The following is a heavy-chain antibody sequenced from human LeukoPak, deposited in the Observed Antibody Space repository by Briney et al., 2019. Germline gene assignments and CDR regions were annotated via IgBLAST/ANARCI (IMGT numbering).Heavy chain of an antibody. V-gene: IGHV3-30*04. Sequence: GGSLRLSCAASGFSFSSCAMHWVRQAPGKGLEWVAVISYDGSNDYHADSVRGRFTISRDNSKNTLSLQMNGLRAEDTAVYYCARDAKAVVPATWDSYYYMDVWGKGTTVIVSS. CDR1: GFSFSSCA. J-gene: IGHJ6*03. CDR3: ARDAKAVVPATWDSYYYMDV. CDR2: ISYDGSND. D-gene: IGHD2-2*01.